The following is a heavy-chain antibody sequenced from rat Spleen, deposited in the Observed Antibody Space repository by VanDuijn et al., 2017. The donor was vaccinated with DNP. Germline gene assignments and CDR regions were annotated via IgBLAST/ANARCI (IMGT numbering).Heavy chain of an antibody. V-gene: IGHV5-7*01. J-gene: IGHJ2*01. CDR3: ARLTTVDYFDY. CDR1: GFTFSHYD. CDR2: VNYDGGIT. D-gene: IGHD1-1*01. Sequence: EVQLVESGGGLVQSGRSLKLSCAASGFTFSHYDMAWVRQAPTKGLEWVATVNYDGGITYYRDSVKGRFTISRDNAKSTLYLQMDSLRSEDTATYYCARLTTVDYFDYWGQGVMVTVSS.